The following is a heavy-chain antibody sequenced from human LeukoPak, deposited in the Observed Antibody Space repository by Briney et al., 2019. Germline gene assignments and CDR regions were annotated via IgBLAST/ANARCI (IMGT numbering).Heavy chain of an antibody. J-gene: IGHJ4*02. Sequence: PSETLSLTCTVSGGSISSGGYYWSWIRQAPGEGLEWVANIRQDGGAKNYVDSVKGRFTISRDNAKKSLYLQMNSLRAEDTAVYYCAPPPIAATGNWGQGTLVTVSS. CDR2: IRQDGGAK. V-gene: IGHV3-7*01. CDR1: GGSISSGGYY. D-gene: IGHD6-13*01. CDR3: APPPIAATGN.